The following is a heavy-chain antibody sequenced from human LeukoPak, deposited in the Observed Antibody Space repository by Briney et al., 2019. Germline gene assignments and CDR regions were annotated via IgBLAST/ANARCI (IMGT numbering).Heavy chain of an antibody. CDR1: GFTFSSYA. Sequence: PGGSLRLSCAASGFTFSSYAMSWVRQAPGKGLEWVSAISGSGGSTYYADSVKGRFTISRDNSKNTLYLQMNSLRAEDTAVYYCAKDRGVLRYFDWSRAEAEYFQHWGQGTLVTVSS. CDR3: AKDRGVLRYFDWSRAEAEYFQH. J-gene: IGHJ1*01. CDR2: ISGSGGST. D-gene: IGHD3-9*01. V-gene: IGHV3-23*01.